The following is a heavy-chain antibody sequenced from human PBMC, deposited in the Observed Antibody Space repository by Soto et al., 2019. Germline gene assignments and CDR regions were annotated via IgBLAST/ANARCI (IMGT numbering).Heavy chain of an antibody. V-gene: IGHV3-30*18. CDR1: GFTFSSYG. CDR2: ISYDENNK. Sequence: QVQLVESGGGVVQPGGSLRLSCAASGFTFSSYGMHWVRQAPGKGLQWVTIISYDENNKVYTDSVKGRFTVSRDNSKNTLYLQMNGLRADDTAIYSCAKGWDGYTTRFFDHLGQGTLVAVSS. D-gene: IGHD5-12*01. CDR3: AKGWDGYTTRFFDH. J-gene: IGHJ4*02.